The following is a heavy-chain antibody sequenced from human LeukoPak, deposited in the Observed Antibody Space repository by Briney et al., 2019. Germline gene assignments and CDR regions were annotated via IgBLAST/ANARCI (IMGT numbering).Heavy chain of an antibody. CDR2: ISGSGGST. CDR1: GFTFSSYA. J-gene: IGHJ4*02. V-gene: IGHV3-23*01. Sequence: GGSLRLSCADSGFTFSSYAMSWVRQAPGKGLEWVSAISGSGGSTYYADSVKGRFTISGDNSKNTLYLQMNSLRAEDTAVYYCAKLQTYYYDSSGYYSAYYFDYWGQGTLVTVSS. D-gene: IGHD3-22*01. CDR3: AKLQTYYYDSSGYYSAYYFDY.